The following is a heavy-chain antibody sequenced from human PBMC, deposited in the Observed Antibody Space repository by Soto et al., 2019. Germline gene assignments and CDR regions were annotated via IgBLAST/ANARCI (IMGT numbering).Heavy chain of an antibody. CDR2: MSNDGSSE. CDR3: VRDSGANYGTFWYFDL. Sequence: QVQLVESGGGVVQPGRSLRISCAATGFSFNFYAMYWVRQAPGKGLAWVAMMSNDGSSENYADSVRGRFIISRDNSKKTLFLQMNSLRPEDTATYYCVRDSGANYGTFWYFDLWGRGTLVTVSS. J-gene: IGHJ2*01. V-gene: IGHV3-30-3*01. CDR1: GFSFNFYA. D-gene: IGHD5-18*01.